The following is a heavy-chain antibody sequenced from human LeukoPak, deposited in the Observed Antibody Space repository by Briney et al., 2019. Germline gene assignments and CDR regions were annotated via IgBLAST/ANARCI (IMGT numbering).Heavy chain of an antibody. V-gene: IGHV1-2*02. D-gene: IGHD6-13*01. CDR1: GYTFTAYY. J-gene: IGHJ6*03. Sequence: GASVKVSCKASGYTFTAYYMHWVRQAPGQGLEWMGWINPNSGGTNYAQKFQGRVTMTRDTSISTAYMELSRLRSDDTAVYYCARGRIEAADHYYYYYMDVWGKGTTVTVSS. CDR2: INPNSGGT. CDR3: ARGRIEAADHYYYYYMDV.